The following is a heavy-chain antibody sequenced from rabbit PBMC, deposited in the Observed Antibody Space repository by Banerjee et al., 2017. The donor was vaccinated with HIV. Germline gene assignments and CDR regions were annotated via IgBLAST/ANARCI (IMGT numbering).Heavy chain of an antibody. D-gene: IGHD2-1*01. Sequence: QQQLEESGGGLVKPGGTLTLTCAASGIDFSSSYWICWVRQAPGKGLEWIACIYTSSGSAYYASWAKGRFTISKTSSTTVTLQMTSLTAADTATYFCAREFLYDDWVGAMDLWGPGTLVTVS. J-gene: IGHJ6*01. CDR2: IYTSSGSA. CDR1: GIDFSSSYW. CDR3: AREFLYDDWVGAMDL. V-gene: IGHV1S45*01.